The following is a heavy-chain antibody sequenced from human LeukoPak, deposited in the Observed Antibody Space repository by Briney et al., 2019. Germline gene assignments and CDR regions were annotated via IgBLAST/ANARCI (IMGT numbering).Heavy chain of an antibody. Sequence: PGGSLRLSCAASGFTFSSYAMSWVRQAPGKGLEWVSTISGSGGSTYYADSVKGRFTISRDNSKNTLYLQMNSLRAEDTAVYYCAKILWFGELSPVRHIDYWGQGTLVTVSS. CDR1: GFTFSSYA. V-gene: IGHV3-23*01. CDR3: AKILWFGELSPVRHIDY. CDR2: ISGSGGST. D-gene: IGHD3-10*01. J-gene: IGHJ4*02.